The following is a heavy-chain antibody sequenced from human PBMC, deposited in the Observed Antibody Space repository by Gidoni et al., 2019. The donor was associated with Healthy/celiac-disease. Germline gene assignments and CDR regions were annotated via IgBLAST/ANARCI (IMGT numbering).Heavy chain of an antibody. V-gene: IGHV3-21*01. CDR3: ARASWGVAAAGNPLDY. D-gene: IGHD6-13*01. Sequence: EVQLVESGGGLVKPGGSLRLSCAASGFTFRSYSMNWVRQAPGKGLEWVSSISSSSSYIYYADSVKGRFTISRDNAKNSLYLQMNSLRAEDTAVYYCARASWGVAAAGNPLDYWGQGTLVTVSS. CDR1: GFTFRSYS. CDR2: ISSSSSYI. J-gene: IGHJ4*02.